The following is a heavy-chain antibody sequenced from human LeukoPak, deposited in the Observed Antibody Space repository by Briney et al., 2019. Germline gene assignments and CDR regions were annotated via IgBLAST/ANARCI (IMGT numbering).Heavy chain of an antibody. V-gene: IGHV4-39*07. Sequence: PSETLSLTCTVSGGSISSSSYYWGWIRQPPGKGLEWIGSIYYSGSTYYNPSLKSRVTISVDTSKNQFSLKLSSVTAADTAVYYGARVVEVGGPGSPHFDSGGREPLAPAPS. J-gene: IGHJ4*02. CDR1: GGSISSSSYY. CDR3: ARVVEVGGPGSPHFDS. D-gene: IGHD3-10*01. CDR2: IYYSGST.